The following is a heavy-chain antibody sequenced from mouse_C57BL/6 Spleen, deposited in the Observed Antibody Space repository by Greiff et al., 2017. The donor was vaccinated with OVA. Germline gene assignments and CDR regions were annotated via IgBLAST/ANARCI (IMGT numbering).Heavy chain of an antibody. V-gene: IGHV1-54*01. CDR3: ARWGPAKYDFDY. D-gene: IGHD2-14*01. Sequence: QVQLQQSGAELVRPGTSVKVSCKASGYAFTNYLIEWVKQRPGQGLEWIGVINPGSGGTNYNEKFKGKATLTADKSSSTAYMQLSSLTSEDSAVYFCARWGPAKYDFDYWGQGTTLTVSS. J-gene: IGHJ2*01. CDR2: INPGSGGT. CDR1: GYAFTNYL.